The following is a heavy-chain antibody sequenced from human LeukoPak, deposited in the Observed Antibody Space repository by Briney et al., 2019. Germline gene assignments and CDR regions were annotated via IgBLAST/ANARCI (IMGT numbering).Heavy chain of an antibody. J-gene: IGHJ4*02. Sequence: GGSLRLSCAASGFTFSSYEMNWVRQAPGKGLEWVSYISSSGSTTYYADSVKGRFTISRDNAKNSLYLQMNSLRAEDTAVYYCARDLDKNAGYWGQGTLVTVSS. CDR3: ARDLDKNAGY. V-gene: IGHV3-48*03. CDR1: GFTFSSYE. CDR2: ISSSGSTT. D-gene: IGHD3-10*01.